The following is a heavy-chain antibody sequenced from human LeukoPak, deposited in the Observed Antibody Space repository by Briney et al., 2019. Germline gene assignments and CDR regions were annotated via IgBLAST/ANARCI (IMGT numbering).Heavy chain of an antibody. CDR3: AKDLAGDY. CDR2: ISCSGCST. CDR1: GFTFSSYS. V-gene: IGHV3-23*01. J-gene: IGHJ4*02. Sequence: GGSLRLSCAASGFTFSSYSMSWVRQAPGKGLECVSAISCSGCSTYYADSVKHRFTISRDNSKNTLYLQMNSLRAEDTAVYYCAKDLAGDYWGQGTLVTASP.